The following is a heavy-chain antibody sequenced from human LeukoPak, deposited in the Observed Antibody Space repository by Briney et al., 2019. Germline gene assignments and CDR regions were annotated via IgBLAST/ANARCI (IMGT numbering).Heavy chain of an antibody. CDR2: FDPEDGET. V-gene: IGHV1-24*01. CDR1: GYTLTELS. CDR3: ARSFYSSGWLDY. J-gene: IGHJ4*02. Sequence: ASVKVSCKVSGYTLTELSMHWVRQAPGKGLEWMGGFDPEDGETIYAQKFQGRVTMTEDTSTDTAYMELSSLRSEDTAVYYCARSFYSSGWLDYWGQGTLVTVSS. D-gene: IGHD6-19*01.